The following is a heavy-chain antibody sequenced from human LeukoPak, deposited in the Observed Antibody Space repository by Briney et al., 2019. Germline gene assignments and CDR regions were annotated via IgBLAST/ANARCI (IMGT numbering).Heavy chain of an antibody. J-gene: IGHJ6*03. D-gene: IGHD1-1*01. CDR1: GFTFSSYE. V-gene: IGHV3-48*03. CDR3: ARDSERPSYYYYMDV. Sequence: GGSLRLSRAASGFTFSSYEMNWVRQAPGKGLEWVSYISSSGSTIYYADSVKGRFTISRDNAKNSLYLQMNSLRAEDTAVYYCARDSERPSYYYYMDVWGKGTTVTISS. CDR2: ISSSGSTI.